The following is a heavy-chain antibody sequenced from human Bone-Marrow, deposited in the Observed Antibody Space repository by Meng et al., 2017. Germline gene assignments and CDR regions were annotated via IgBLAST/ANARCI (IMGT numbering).Heavy chain of an antibody. J-gene: IGHJ4*02. CDR2: INPNSGGT. V-gene: IGHV1-2*06. CDR1: GYTFTSYD. D-gene: IGHD6-19*01. Sequence: ASVKVSCKASGYTFTSYDINWVRQAPGQGLEWMGRINPNSGGTNYAQKFQGRVTMTRDTSISTAYMELSRLRSDDTAVYYCARDQQWLPTGYWGQGTLVTVSS. CDR3: ARDQQWLPTGY.